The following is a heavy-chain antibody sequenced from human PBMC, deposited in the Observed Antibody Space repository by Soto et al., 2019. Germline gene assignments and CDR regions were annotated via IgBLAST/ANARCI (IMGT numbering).Heavy chain of an antibody. CDR1: GFTFSSYA. J-gene: IGHJ4*02. D-gene: IGHD5-18*01. V-gene: IGHV3-30-3*01. CDR2: ISYDGSNK. CDR3: ARDGPTAMVLS. Sequence: QVQLVESGGGVVQPGRSLRLSCAASGFTFSSYAMHWVRQAPGKGLEWVAVISYDGSNKYYADSVKGRFTISRDNSKNTLYRQMNRLRAEDTAVYYCARDGPTAMVLSGGQGTLVTVSS.